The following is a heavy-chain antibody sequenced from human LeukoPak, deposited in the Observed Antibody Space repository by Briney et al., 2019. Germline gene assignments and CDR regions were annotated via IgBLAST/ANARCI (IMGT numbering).Heavy chain of an antibody. D-gene: IGHD1-1*01. CDR2: IFTSGST. CDR1: GDSISSGDYY. Sequence: PSQTLSLTCAVSGDSISSGDYYWSWIRQPAGKGLEWIGRIFTSGSTNYNPSLKSRVTMSVDTSKNQFSLKVSSVTAADTAVYYCARDGLPTWNDRYFDYWGQGTLVTVSS. J-gene: IGHJ4*02. V-gene: IGHV4-61*02. CDR3: ARDGLPTWNDRYFDY.